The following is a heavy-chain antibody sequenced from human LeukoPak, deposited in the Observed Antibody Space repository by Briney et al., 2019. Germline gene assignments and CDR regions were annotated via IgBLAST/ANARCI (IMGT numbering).Heavy chain of an antibody. CDR3: ASTYYYDSSGYYPHDYYYGMDV. Sequence: GGSLRLSCAASGFTVSSNYMSWVRQAPGEGLEWVSVIYSGGSTYYADSVKGRFTISRDNSKNTLYLQMNSLRAEDTAVYYCASTYYYDSSGYYPHDYYYGMDVWGQGTTVTVSS. D-gene: IGHD3-22*01. V-gene: IGHV3-66*01. CDR2: IYSGGST. CDR1: GFTVSSNY. J-gene: IGHJ6*02.